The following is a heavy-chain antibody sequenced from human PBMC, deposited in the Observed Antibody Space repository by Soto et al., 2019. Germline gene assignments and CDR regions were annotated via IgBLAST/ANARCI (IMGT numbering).Heavy chain of an antibody. CDR2: ISYDGSNK. J-gene: IGHJ4*02. Sequence: GGSLRLSCAASGFTFSSYSMNWVRQAPGKGLEWVAVISYDGSNKYYADSVKGLFTISRDNSKNTLYLQMNSLRAEDTAVYYCARPPPGDHDSSGYYFDCWGQGTLVTVSS. CDR1: GFTFSSYS. CDR3: ARPPPGDHDSSGYYFDC. D-gene: IGHD3-22*01. V-gene: IGHV3-30*03.